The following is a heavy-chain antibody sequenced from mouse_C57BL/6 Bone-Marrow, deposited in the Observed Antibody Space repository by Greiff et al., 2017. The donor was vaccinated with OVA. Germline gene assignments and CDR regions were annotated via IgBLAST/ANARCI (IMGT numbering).Heavy chain of an antibody. CDR3: ARGGGSSGPAWFAY. CDR1: GYTFTSYG. V-gene: IGHV1-81*01. CDR2: IYPRSGNT. Sequence: VQLQQSGAELARPGASVKLSCKASGYTFTSYGISWVKQRTGQGLEWIGEIYPRSGNTYYNEKFKGKATLTADKSSSTAYMELRSLTSEDSAVYFCARGGGSSGPAWFAYWGQGTLVTVSA. J-gene: IGHJ3*01. D-gene: IGHD3-2*02.